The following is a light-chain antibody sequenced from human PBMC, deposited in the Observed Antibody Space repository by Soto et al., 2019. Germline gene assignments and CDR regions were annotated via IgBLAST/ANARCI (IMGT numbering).Light chain of an antibody. CDR2: GVS. Sequence: QSALTQPASVSGSPGQSITISCTGTPSDIGNYNYVSWYQQHPGKAPKLIIYGVSNRPSGVSNRFSASKSGNAASLTISGLQAEDEADYYCSSFTTSTTYVFGTGTKLTVL. CDR1: PSDIGNYNY. CDR3: SSFTTSTTYV. J-gene: IGLJ1*01. V-gene: IGLV2-14*01.